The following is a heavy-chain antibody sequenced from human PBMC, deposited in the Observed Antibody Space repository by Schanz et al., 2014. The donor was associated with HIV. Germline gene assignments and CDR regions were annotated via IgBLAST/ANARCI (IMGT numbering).Heavy chain of an antibody. CDR2: IKQDGSEK. D-gene: IGHD3-10*01. CDR1: GFSFSDYW. J-gene: IGHJ4*02. V-gene: IGHV3-7*01. Sequence: EVQLVESGGGLVQPGGSLTLSCAASGFSFSDYWMHWVRQAPGKGLEWVANIKQDGSEKHYVASVKGRFTISRDNAKNSLYLQMSSLRADDTAVYYCARDSGPGIYWGQGTLVTVSS. CDR3: ARDSGPGIY.